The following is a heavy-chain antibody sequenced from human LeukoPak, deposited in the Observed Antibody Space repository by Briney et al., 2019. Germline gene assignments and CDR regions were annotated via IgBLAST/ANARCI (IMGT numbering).Heavy chain of an antibody. J-gene: IGHJ5*02. D-gene: IGHD3-16*02. V-gene: IGHV3-7*04. Sequence: GGSLRLSCAAYGFTFSNSWMSWVRQAPGKGLEWVANINQGGNDKQYVDSMKGRFTISRDNSKNTLYLQMNSLRAEDTAVYYCAKDVGELSPWGQGTLVTVSS. CDR1: GFTFSNSW. CDR3: AKDVGELSP. CDR2: INQGGNDK.